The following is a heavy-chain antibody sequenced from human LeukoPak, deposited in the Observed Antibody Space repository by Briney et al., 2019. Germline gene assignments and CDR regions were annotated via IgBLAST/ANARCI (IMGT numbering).Heavy chain of an antibody. J-gene: IGHJ6*02. CDR2: IYYSGST. D-gene: IGHD6-13*01. V-gene: IGHV4-59*02. CDR1: GASVSGKF. Sequence: SETLSLTCTVSGASVSGKFWSWIRHSPGNGLEWIGLIYYSGSTKFNPSLKSRVAMSVDTSKNQFSLKLSSVTAADTAVYYCARDRVGSSTYYYYYYGMDVWGQGTTVTVSS. CDR3: ARDRVGSSTYYYYYYGMDV.